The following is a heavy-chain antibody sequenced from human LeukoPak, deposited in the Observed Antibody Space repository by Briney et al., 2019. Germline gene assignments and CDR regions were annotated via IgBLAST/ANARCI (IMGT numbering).Heavy chain of an antibody. CDR1: GGSISGYY. J-gene: IGHJ2*01. Sequence: SETLSLTCTVSGGSISGYYWSWIRQPPGKGLEWIGYIYYSGSSNYNPSLKSRVTISVDTSKNQFSLKPNSVTAADTAVYYCAKTVAGYWYFDLWGRGTLVTVSS. D-gene: IGHD6-19*01. CDR3: AKTVAGYWYFDL. CDR2: IYYSGSS. V-gene: IGHV4-59*08.